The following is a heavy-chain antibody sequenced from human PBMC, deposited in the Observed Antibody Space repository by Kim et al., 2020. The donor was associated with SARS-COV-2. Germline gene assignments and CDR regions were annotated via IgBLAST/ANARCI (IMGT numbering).Heavy chain of an antibody. Sequence: ASVKVSCKASGYTFTSYAMNWVRQAPGQGLEWMGWINTNTGNPTYAQGFTGRFVFSLDTSVSTAYLQISSLKAEDTAVYYCARVGTGVNYDILTGYYRAPSFDYWGQGTLVTVSS. CDR2: INTNTGNP. D-gene: IGHD3-9*01. CDR1: GYTFTSYA. V-gene: IGHV7-4-1*02. CDR3: ARVGTGVNYDILTGYYRAPSFDY. J-gene: IGHJ4*02.